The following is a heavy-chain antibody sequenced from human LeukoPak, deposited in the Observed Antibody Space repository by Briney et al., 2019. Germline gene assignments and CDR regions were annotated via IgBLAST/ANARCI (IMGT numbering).Heavy chain of an antibody. V-gene: IGHV3-23*01. D-gene: IGHD2-2*01. CDR1: GFTVSSNY. CDR2: ISGSGGST. Sequence: PGGSLRLSCAASGFTVSSNYMTWVRQAPGKGLEWVSAISGSGGSTYYADSVKGRFTISRDNSKNTLYLQMNSLRAEDTAVYYCAKGGIVVVPAAPFDPWGQGTLVTVSS. J-gene: IGHJ5*02. CDR3: AKGGIVVVPAAPFDP.